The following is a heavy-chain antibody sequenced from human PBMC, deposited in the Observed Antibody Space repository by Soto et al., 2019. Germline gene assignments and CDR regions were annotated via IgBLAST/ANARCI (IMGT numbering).Heavy chain of an antibody. D-gene: IGHD3-16*01. CDR3: ARDTAYAFDS. CDR1: GFTFSSFS. J-gene: IGHJ4*02. V-gene: IGHV3-48*01. CDR2: IRSSPSAI. Sequence: EVQLMESGGGLVQPGGSLRLSCVASGFTFSSFSMNWVRQAPGKGLEWVSYIRSSPSAISYADSVKGRFTISRDNAKKSLYVQLNSRRGEDTAVYYCARDTAYAFDSWGQGTLVSVSS.